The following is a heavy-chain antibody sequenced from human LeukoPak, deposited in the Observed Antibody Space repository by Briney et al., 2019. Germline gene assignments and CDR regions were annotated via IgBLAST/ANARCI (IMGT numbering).Heavy chain of an antibody. CDR2: IYYSGST. CDR3: ARAAIASFFDC. Sequence: KPSETLSLTCTVSGGSISSYYWSWIRQPPGKGLEWIGYIYYSGSTNYNPSLKSRVTISVDTSKNQFSLKLSSVTAADTAVYYCARAAIASFFDCWGQGTLVTVSS. CDR1: GGSISSYY. V-gene: IGHV4-59*01. J-gene: IGHJ4*02. D-gene: IGHD3-3*02.